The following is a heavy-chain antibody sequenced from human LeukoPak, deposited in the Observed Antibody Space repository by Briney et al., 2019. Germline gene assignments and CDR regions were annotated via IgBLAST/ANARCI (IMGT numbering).Heavy chain of an antibody. Sequence: GGSLRLSCAASGFTFSSYAMSWVRQAPGKGLEWVSAISGSGGGTYYADSVKGRFTISRDNSKDTLYLQMNSLRAEDTAVYYCARRYCSGGTCYSGSNYWGQGTLVTVSP. CDR1: GFTFSSYA. J-gene: IGHJ4*02. CDR2: ISGSGGGT. D-gene: IGHD2-15*01. V-gene: IGHV3-23*01. CDR3: ARRYCSGGTCYSGSNY.